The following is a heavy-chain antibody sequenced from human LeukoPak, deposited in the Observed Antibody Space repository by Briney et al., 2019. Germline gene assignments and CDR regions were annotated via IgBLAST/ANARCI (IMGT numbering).Heavy chain of an antibody. J-gene: IGHJ4*02. CDR3: ARRSRYNWNDLGFDY. Sequence: SETLSLTCAVSGYSISSGYYGGWIRQPPGQGLEWIGIIYHSGSTYYNPSLNSRVTISVDTSKNQFSLKLSSVTAADTAVYYCARRSRYNWNDLGFDYWGQGTLVTVSS. CDR2: IYHSGST. CDR1: GYSISSGYY. V-gene: IGHV4-38-2*01. D-gene: IGHD1-1*01.